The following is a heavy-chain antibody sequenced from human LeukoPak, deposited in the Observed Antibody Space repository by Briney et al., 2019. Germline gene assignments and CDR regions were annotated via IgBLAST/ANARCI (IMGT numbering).Heavy chain of an antibody. CDR2: TVSRGTT. CDR3: ASEDGHNPNLGFDY. J-gene: IGHJ4*02. D-gene: IGHD5-24*01. CDR1: GFTFTSDA. V-gene: IGHV3-23*01. Sequence: GGSLRLSCVASGFTFTSDAMNWVRQAPGKGLEWVSSTVSRGTTQYADSVKGRFTVSRDTSKNTLYLQMNSLRAEDTAVYYCASEDGHNPNLGFDYWGQGTLVTVSS.